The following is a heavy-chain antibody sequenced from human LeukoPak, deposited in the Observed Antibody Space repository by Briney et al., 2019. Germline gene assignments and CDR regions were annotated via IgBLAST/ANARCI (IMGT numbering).Heavy chain of an antibody. Sequence: SETLSLTCAVSGGSISSGGYSWSWLRQPPGMGLEWVGYIYDSGSTYYNPSLKSRVTISVDRSKNQFSLKLSSVTAADTAVYYCARIPRVLLWFGELSYGMDVWGKGTTVTVSS. V-gene: IGHV4-30-2*01. D-gene: IGHD3-10*01. CDR3: ARIPRVLLWFGELSYGMDV. CDR1: GGSISSGGYS. J-gene: IGHJ6*04. CDR2: IYDSGST.